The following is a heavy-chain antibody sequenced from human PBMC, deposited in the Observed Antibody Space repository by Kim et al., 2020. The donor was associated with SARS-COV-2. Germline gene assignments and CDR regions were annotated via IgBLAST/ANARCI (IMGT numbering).Heavy chain of an antibody. D-gene: IGHD3-9*01. J-gene: IGHJ4*02. V-gene: IGHV1-8*01. CDR2: MNPNSGNT. Sequence: ASVKVSCKASGYTFTSYDINWVRQATGQGLEWMGWMNPNSGNTGYAQKFQGRVTMTRNTSISTAYMELSSLRSEDTAVYYCARTHGDYDILTGYYQHNDYWGQGTLVTVSS. CDR3: ARTHGDYDILTGYYQHNDY. CDR1: GYTFTSYD.